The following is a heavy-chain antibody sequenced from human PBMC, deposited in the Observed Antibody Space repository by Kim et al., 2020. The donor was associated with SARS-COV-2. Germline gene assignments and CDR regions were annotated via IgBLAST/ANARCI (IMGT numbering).Heavy chain of an antibody. D-gene: IGHD4-17*01. Sequence: SVKVSCKASGGTFSSYAISWVRQAPGQGLEWMGGIIPIFGTANYAQKFQGRVTITADESTSTAYMELSSLRSEDTAVYYCARGPLRTTVVRGSYYYGMDVWGQGTTVTVSS. CDR1: GGTFSSYA. CDR2: IIPIFGTA. J-gene: IGHJ6*02. CDR3: ARGPLRTTVVRGSYYYGMDV. V-gene: IGHV1-69*13.